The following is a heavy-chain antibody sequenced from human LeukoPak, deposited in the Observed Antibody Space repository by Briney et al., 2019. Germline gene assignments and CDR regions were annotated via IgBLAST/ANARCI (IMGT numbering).Heavy chain of an antibody. CDR3: ARLTRLSTSPDRYYLDY. Sequence: SETLSLTCAVYGGSFSGYYWSWIRQPPGKGLGWIGYIYTSGGTNYIPSLKGRVTISIDTSKNQFSLKLSSVTAADSAVYYCARLTRLSTSPDRYYLDYWARAPWSPSPQ. J-gene: IGHJ4*02. CDR1: GGSFSGYY. D-gene: IGHD6-6*01. CDR2: IYTSGGT. V-gene: IGHV4-4*09.